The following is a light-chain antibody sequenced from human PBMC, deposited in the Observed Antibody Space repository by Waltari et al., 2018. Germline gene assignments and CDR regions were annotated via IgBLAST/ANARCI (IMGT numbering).Light chain of an antibody. Sequence: QSGLTQPPSVSGAAGQRVIISCTGTSSNPGSHYHVHWYQQFPGTAPKVLIYANENRPSGIPDRFSASKSGTSASLTITGLQTEDEADYYCQSYDNNLRAWVFGGGTKVTVL. CDR1: SSNPGSHYH. CDR3: QSYDNNLRAWV. V-gene: IGLV1-40*01. CDR2: ANE. J-gene: IGLJ3*02.